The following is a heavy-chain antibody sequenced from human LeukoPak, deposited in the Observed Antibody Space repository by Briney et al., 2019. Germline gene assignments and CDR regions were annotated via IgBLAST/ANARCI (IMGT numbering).Heavy chain of an antibody. J-gene: IGHJ4*02. Sequence: PGGSLRLSCAASGFTFSSYGMHWVRQAPGKGLEWVAVIWYDGSNKYYADSVKGRFTISRDNSKNTFYLQMDSLRAEDTAVYFCVTGGGYYYDHWGQGTLVIVSS. CDR3: VTGGGYYYDH. CDR1: GFTFSSYG. CDR2: IWYDGSNK. D-gene: IGHD3-22*01. V-gene: IGHV3-33*01.